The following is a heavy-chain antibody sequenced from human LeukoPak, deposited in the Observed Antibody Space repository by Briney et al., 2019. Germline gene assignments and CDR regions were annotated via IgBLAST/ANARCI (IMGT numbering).Heavy chain of an antibody. CDR1: GFTFSSYW. V-gene: IGHV3-74*01. CDR3: ARDNAYMFDY. CDR2: INTDGRTT. J-gene: IGHJ4*02. Sequence: GGSLRLSCAASGFTFSSYWMNWVRQAPGQGLVWVSHINTDGRTTTYADSVKGRFTVSRDNAKNTLYLEMNRLRAEDTAVYYCARDNAYMFDYWGQGTQVTVSS. D-gene: IGHD2-2*01.